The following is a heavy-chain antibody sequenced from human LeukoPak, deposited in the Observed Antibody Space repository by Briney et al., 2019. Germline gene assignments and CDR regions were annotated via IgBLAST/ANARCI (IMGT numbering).Heavy chain of an antibody. CDR3: VREGDGTARH. CDR2: ITWNGGST. Sequence: GGSLRLSCTAAGFTFDDYGMSWVRQIPGKGLEWVAGITWNGGSTDYAVSVRGRFTISRDNARNSLYLQMNSLRVEDTAVYFCVREGDGTARHWGQGTLVIVSS. J-gene: IGHJ4*02. CDR1: GFTFDDYG. V-gene: IGHV3-20*04.